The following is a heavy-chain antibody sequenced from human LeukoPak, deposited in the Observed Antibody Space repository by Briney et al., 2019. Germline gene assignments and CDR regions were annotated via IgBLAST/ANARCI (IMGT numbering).Heavy chain of an antibody. Sequence: SETLSLTCTVSGGSISSGGYYWSWIRQHPGKGLEWIGYIYYSGSTYYNPSLKSRVTISVDTSKNQFSLKQSSVTAADTAVYYCARIQSNGYVDYWGQGTLVTVSS. J-gene: IGHJ4*02. V-gene: IGHV4-31*03. CDR3: ARIQSNGYVDY. CDR1: GGSISSGGYY. CDR2: IYYSGST. D-gene: IGHD4/OR15-4a*01.